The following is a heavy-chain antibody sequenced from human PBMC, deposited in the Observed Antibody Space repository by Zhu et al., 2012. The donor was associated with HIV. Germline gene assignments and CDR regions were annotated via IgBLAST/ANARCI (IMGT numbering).Heavy chain of an antibody. Sequence: EVQLVESGGGLVQPGRSLGLSCAASGFSFDDYAMHWVRQAPGKGLEWVSGISWNSGSIGYADSVKGRFTISRDNAKNSLYLQMNSLRAEDMALYYCAKARRAAGTSGFDYWGQGTLVTVSS. CDR1: GFSFDDYA. CDR2: ISWNSGSI. J-gene: IGHJ4*02. D-gene: IGHD6-19*01. CDR3: AKARRAAGTSGFDY. V-gene: IGHV3-9*03.